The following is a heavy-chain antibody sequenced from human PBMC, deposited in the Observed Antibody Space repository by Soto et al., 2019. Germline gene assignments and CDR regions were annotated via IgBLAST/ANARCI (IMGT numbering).Heavy chain of an antibody. V-gene: IGHV4-4*02. J-gene: IGHJ5*02. CDR3: ASKVEKLASNWFDP. Sequence: SETLSLTCAVSGGSISSSNWWSWVRQPPGKGLEWIGEIYHSGSTNYNPSLKSRVTISVDKSKNQFSLKLSSVTAADTAVYYCASKVEKLASNWFDPWGQGTLVTVSS. CDR2: IYHSGST. CDR1: GGSISSSNW. D-gene: IGHD6-6*01.